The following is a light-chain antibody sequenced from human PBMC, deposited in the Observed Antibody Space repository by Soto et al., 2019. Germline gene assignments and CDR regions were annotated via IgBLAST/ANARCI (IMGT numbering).Light chain of an antibody. CDR2: GAS. V-gene: IGKV3-15*01. CDR3: QQYNNWLWT. J-gene: IGKJ1*01. Sequence: EIVMTQSPATLSVSPGERAILSCRASQSVNSNLVWYQQKPGQAPRLLIYGASTRATGIPGRFSGSGYGTEFTLTISSLQSEDFAVYYCQQYNNWLWTFGQGTNVEIK. CDR1: QSVNSN.